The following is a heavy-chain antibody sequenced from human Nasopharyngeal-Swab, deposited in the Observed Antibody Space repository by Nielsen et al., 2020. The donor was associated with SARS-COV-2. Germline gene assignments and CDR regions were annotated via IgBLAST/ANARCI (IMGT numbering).Heavy chain of an antibody. CDR2: INPSGGST. Sequence: ASVKVSCKASGYTFTSYYMHWVRQAPGQGLEWMGIINPSGGSTSYAQKFQGRVTMTRDTSTSTVYMELSSLRSEDTAEYYCARDLTATVTTNYYYGMDVWGQGTTVTVSS. J-gene: IGHJ6*02. D-gene: IGHD4-17*01. CDR3: ARDLTATVTTNYYYGMDV. CDR1: GYTFTSYY. V-gene: IGHV1-46*01.